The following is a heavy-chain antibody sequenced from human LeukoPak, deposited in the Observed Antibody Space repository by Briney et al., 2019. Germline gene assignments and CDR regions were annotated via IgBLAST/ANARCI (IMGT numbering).Heavy chain of an antibody. J-gene: IGHJ4*02. Sequence: GGSLRLSCAASGFTFSSYAMHWVRQAPGKGLEWVAVISYDGSNKYYADSVKGRFTISRDNSKNTLYLQMNSLRAEDTAVYYCASGRGFDYWGQGTLVTVSS. CDR1: GFTFSSYA. V-gene: IGHV3-30-3*01. CDR2: ISYDGSNK. CDR3: ASGRGFDY.